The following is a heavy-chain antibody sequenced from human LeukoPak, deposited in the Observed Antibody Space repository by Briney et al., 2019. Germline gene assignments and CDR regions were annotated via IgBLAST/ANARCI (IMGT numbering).Heavy chain of an antibody. D-gene: IGHD4-11*01. J-gene: IGHJ5*01. CDR2: IYSGGGT. CDR1: GITVGNNY. V-gene: IGHV3-53*01. CDR3: AKDLHDYGNYVGWFDS. Sequence: GGSLRLSCAASGITVGNNYFSWVRQAPGKGLEWVALIYSGGGTVYADSVKGRFTISRDNSKTTLFLQMNSLRAEDTAVYYCAKDLHDYGNYVGWFDSWGQGTLVTVSS.